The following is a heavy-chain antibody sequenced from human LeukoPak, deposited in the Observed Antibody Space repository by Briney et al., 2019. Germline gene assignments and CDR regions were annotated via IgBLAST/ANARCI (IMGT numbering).Heavy chain of an antibody. J-gene: IGHJ4*02. CDR1: GYTFTSYG. Sequence: ASVKVSCKASGYTFTSYGISWVRQAPGQGLEWMGWISAYNGNTNYAQKLQGRVTMTTDTSTSTAYMELRSLRSDDTAVYYCARDSALLNNGDWYGGSDYWGQGTLVTVSS. CDR2: ISAYNGNT. V-gene: IGHV1-18*01. CDR3: ARDSALLNNGDWYGGSDY. D-gene: IGHD4-17*01.